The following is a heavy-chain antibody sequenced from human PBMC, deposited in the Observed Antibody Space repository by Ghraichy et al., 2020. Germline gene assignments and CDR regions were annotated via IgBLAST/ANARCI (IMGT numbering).Heavy chain of an antibody. D-gene: IGHD3-3*01. J-gene: IGHJ4*02. CDR2: IKKDGSEK. CDR1: GGSISSST. CDR3: ATMGDWSGIDC. V-gene: IGHV3-7*01. Sequence: ETLSLTCTVSGGSISSSTDYWGWVRQAPGKGLEWVANIKKDGSEKYYVNSVKGRFTISRDNAKNSLYLQMSSLRAEDTAVYYCATMGDWSGIDCWGQGTLVTVSS.